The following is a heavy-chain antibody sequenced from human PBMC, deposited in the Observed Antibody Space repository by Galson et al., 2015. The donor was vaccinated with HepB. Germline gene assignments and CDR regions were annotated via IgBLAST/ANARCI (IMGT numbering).Heavy chain of an antibody. CDR2: ISYDGSNK. Sequence: SLRLSCAASGFTFSSYAMHWVRQAPGKGLEWVAVISYDGSNKYYADSVKGRFTISRDNSKNTLYLQMNSLRAEDTAVYYCARGVPIYMDYGGNSVTAAFDIWGQGTMVTVSS. D-gene: IGHD4-23*01. J-gene: IGHJ3*02. V-gene: IGHV3-30*04. CDR3: ARGVPIYMDYGGNSVTAAFDI. CDR1: GFTFSSYA.